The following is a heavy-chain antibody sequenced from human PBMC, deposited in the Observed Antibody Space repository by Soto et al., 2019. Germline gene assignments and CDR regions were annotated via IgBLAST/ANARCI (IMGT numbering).Heavy chain of an antibody. D-gene: IGHD6-6*01. J-gene: IGHJ4*02. Sequence: PVGYLRLSCSVSEFTFSAYWMHWVRQVPGKGLTWVSRISDDGSTATYADSVKGRFVISRDNAKNSLYLEMNTLRADDSGLYYWARLLRVSSNGKGVHSGRAPRVT. V-gene: IGHV3-74*01. CDR3: ARLLRVSSNGKGVH. CDR1: EFTFSAYW. CDR2: ISDDGSTA.